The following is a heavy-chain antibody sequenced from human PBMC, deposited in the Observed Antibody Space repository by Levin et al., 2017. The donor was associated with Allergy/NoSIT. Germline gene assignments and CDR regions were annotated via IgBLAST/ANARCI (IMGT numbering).Heavy chain of an antibody. CDR2: INPSGGST. CDR1: GYTFTSYY. V-gene: IGHV1-46*01. CDR3: ARGKGIAVAGARGPREFDY. Sequence: ASVKVSCKASGYTFTSYYMHWVRQAPGQGLEWMGIINPSGGSTSYAQKFQGRVTMTRDTSTSTVYMELSSLRSEDTAVYYCARGKGIAVAGARGPREFDYWGQGTLVTVSS. D-gene: IGHD6-19*01. J-gene: IGHJ4*02.